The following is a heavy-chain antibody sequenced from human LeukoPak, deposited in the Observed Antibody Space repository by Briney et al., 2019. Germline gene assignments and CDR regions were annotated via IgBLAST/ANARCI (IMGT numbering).Heavy chain of an antibody. CDR1: GGSISSFY. D-gene: IGHD6-19*01. J-gene: IGHJ4*02. Sequence: SETLSLTCTVSGGSISSFYWSWIRQLPGKGLEWIGCVYYSGSTNYNPSLKSRVTISVDTSKNQFSLKLSSVTAADTAVYYCARWTGYSSGWFDYWGQGTLVTVSS. CDR3: ARWTGYSSGWFDY. CDR2: VYYSGST. V-gene: IGHV4-59*01.